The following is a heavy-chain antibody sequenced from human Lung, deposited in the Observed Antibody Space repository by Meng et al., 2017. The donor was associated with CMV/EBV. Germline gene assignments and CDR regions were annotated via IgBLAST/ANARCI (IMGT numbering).Heavy chain of an antibody. D-gene: IGHD3-16*01. V-gene: IGHV3-9*01. CDR1: GFNFDDYS. CDR2: ISWNSGNV. CDR3: TRVGLAMDV. J-gene: IGHJ6*02. Sequence: SXKISCAASGFNFDDYSLHWVRQAPGEGLEWVSGISWNSGNVGYGGSVKGRFTISRDNGKSSLYLQMNSLRAEDTALYYCTRVGLAMDVWGQGTTVTVSS.